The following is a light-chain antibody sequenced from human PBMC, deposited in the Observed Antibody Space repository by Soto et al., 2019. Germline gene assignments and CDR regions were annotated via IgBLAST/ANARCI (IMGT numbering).Light chain of an antibody. Sequence: QTVVTQEPSFSVSPGRTVTLTCGLSSGSVSTSYYPSWYLQTPGQAPRTLIYNTNTSSSRVPDRFSGSILGNKAALTITGAQADDESDYYCVLYMGSGISVFGGGTQLTVL. CDR3: VLYMGSGISV. CDR2: NTN. CDR1: SGSVSTSYY. J-gene: IGLJ3*02. V-gene: IGLV8-61*01.